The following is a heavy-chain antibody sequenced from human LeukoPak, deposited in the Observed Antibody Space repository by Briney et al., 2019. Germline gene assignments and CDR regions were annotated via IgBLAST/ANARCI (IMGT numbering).Heavy chain of an antibody. CDR3: ARDWRIQLERPTVYYYGMDV. Sequence: SVTVSCTASGGTFSSYAISWVRQAPGQGLEWMGGIIPIFGTANYAQKFQGRVTITADESMSTAYMELSSLRSEDTAVYYCARDWRIQLERPTVYYYGMDVWGQGTTVTVSS. J-gene: IGHJ6*02. CDR1: GGTFSSYA. CDR2: IIPIFGTA. D-gene: IGHD1-1*01. V-gene: IGHV1-69*01.